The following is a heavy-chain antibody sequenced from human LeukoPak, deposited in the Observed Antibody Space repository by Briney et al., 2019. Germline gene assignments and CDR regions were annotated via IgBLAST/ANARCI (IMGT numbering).Heavy chain of an antibody. CDR1: GYTFTSYG. V-gene: IGHV1-46*01. Sequence: ASVKVSCKASGYTFTSYGISWVRQAPGQGLEWMGMIYPRDGSTSYAQKFQGRVTVTRDTSTSTVHMELSGLRPEDTAVYYCARDQEGFDYWGQGTLVTVSS. CDR3: ARDQEGFDY. J-gene: IGHJ4*02. CDR2: IYPRDGST.